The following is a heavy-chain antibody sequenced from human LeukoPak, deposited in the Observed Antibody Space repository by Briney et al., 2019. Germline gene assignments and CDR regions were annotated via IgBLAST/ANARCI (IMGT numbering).Heavy chain of an antibody. CDR2: IGTNNGNI. CDR1: GYSFSDYG. Sequence: AASVKVSCKTSGYSFSDYGISWVRQAPGQGLEWMGWIGTNNGNINYAQKFQGRVSMTTDTSKTAYMELRSLRYDDTAVYFCSREGFWRGYERHPRYYGMDVWGQGTTVIVSS. D-gene: IGHD3-3*01. CDR3: SREGFWRGYERHPRYYGMDV. J-gene: IGHJ6*02. V-gene: IGHV1-18*04.